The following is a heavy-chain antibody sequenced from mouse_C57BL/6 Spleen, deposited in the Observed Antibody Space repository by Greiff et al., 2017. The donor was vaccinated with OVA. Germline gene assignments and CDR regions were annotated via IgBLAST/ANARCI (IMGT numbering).Heavy chain of an antibody. V-gene: IGHV7-3*01. Sequence: EVKVVESGGGLVQPGGSLSLSCAASGFTFTDYYMSWVRQPPGKALEWVGFIRNKANGNTTEYSASVKGRFTISRDNSQSILYLQMHALSAEDSATCSCARGGWSYYFDYWGQGTTLTVSS. CDR2: IRNKANGNTT. J-gene: IGHJ2*01. D-gene: IGHD2-3*01. CDR3: ARGGWSYYFDY. CDR1: GFTFTDYY.